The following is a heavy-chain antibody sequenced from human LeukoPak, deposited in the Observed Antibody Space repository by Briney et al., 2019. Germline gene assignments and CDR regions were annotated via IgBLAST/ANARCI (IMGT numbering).Heavy chain of an antibody. V-gene: IGHV3-30*02. D-gene: IGHD2-15*01. CDR2: IRYDGSNK. CDR3: AKARYCSGGSCYSIDY. J-gene: IGHJ4*02. CDR1: GFTFSSYG. Sequence: GGSLRLSCAASGFTFSSYGMHWVRQAPGKGLEWVAFIRYDGSNKYYADSVKGRFTISRDNSKNTLYLQMNSLRAEDTAVYYCAKARYCSGGSCYSIDYWGQGTLVTVSS.